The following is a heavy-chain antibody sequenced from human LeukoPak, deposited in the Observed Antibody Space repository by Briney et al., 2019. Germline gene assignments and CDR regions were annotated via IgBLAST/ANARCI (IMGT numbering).Heavy chain of an antibody. CDR1: GLTVSRNY. J-gene: IGHJ4*02. D-gene: IGHD3-22*01. Sequence: GGSLRLSCAASGLTVSRNYMSWIRQAPGKGLEWVSIIYDDGRTFYAGSVKGRFTISRDDPKNTLYLQMNSLRAEDTAVYYCARCTYYDSSGYYDYWGQGTLVTVSS. CDR2: IYDDGRT. V-gene: IGHV3-53*01. CDR3: ARCTYYDSSGYYDY.